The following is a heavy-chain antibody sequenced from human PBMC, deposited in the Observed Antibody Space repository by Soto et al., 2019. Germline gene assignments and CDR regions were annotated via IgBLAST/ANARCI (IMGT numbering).Heavy chain of an antibody. CDR1: GGSVSGYY. J-gene: IGHJ6*02. D-gene: IGHD6-19*01. Sequence: QVQLQESGPGLLKPSETLSLTCTVSGGSVSGYYWSWLRQPPGKGLEWIGYIYYGGTTLYTPSLQSRVTISVDTSKNQVFLKLKSVTAADRAVYYCARHDVIARLKNGMGVWGQGTTVIVS. CDR3: ARHDVIARLKNGMGV. CDR2: IYYGGTT. V-gene: IGHV4-59*02.